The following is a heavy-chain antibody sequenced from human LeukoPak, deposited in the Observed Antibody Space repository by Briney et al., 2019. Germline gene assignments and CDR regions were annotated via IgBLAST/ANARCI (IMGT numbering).Heavy chain of an antibody. CDR3: ARQRTSAAGQNWFDP. Sequence: ASEKVSCKASGGTFNNYGISWVRQAPGQGVEWMGGIIPIFGTANYAQKFQGRVTITADKSTSTAYMALSSLRSEDTAVYYCARQRTSAAGQNWFDPWGQGTLVTVSS. CDR1: GGTFNNYG. CDR2: IIPIFGTA. V-gene: IGHV1-69*06. J-gene: IGHJ5*02. D-gene: IGHD6-25*01.